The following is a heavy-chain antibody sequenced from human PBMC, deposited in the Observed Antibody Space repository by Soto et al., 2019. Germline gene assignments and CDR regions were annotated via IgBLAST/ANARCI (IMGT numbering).Heavy chain of an antibody. D-gene: IGHD2-2*01. J-gene: IGHJ6*02. Sequence: SVKVSCKASGGTFSSYAISWVRQAPGQGLEWMGGIIPIFGTANYAQKFQGRVTITADKSTSTAYMELSSLRSEDTAVYYCARGYICRTSGYYFYGMGVWGQGTTVTVSS. CDR3: ARGYICRTSGYYFYGMGV. CDR2: IIPIFGTA. CDR1: GGTFSSYA. V-gene: IGHV1-69*06.